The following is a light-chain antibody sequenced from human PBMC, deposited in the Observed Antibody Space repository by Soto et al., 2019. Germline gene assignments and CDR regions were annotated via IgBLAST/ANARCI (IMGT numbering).Light chain of an antibody. Sequence: QSVLTQPASVSGAPGQSIAISCTGTSSDVGGYNYVSWYQHHPGKAPKLMDYDVSNRPSGVSNRFSGSKSGNTASLTISVLQAEDEADYYCSSYTSSSTYVFGTGTKVTVL. CDR3: SSYTSSSTYV. J-gene: IGLJ1*01. CDR1: SSDVGGYNY. V-gene: IGLV2-14*03. CDR2: DVS.